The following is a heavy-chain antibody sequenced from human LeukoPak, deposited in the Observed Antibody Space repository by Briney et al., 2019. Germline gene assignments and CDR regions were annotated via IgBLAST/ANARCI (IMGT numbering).Heavy chain of an antibody. D-gene: IGHD1/OR15-1a*01. CDR2: INTNTGGT. Sequence: ASVKVSCKAPGYTFSDYYMHWVRQAPGQGLEWIGWINTNTGGTNYAQKFQGRVTMTRDTSISTGYVELSRLRSDDTAVYYCARGGLYNWNIDYWGQGSLVTVSS. CDR3: ARGGLYNWNIDY. J-gene: IGHJ4*02. CDR1: GYTFSDYY. V-gene: IGHV1-2*02.